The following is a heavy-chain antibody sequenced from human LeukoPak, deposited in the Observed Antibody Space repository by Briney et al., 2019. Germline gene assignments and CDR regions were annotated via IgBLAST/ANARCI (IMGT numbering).Heavy chain of an antibody. J-gene: IGHJ4*02. CDR2: ICHSGST. V-gene: IGHV4-30-2*01. D-gene: IGHD6-19*01. CDR3: ARDRKGGSGWYIFDY. Sequence: PSETLSLTCTVSGGSISSGGYYWSWIRQPPGKGLEWIGYICHSGSTYYNPSLKSRVTISVDTSKNQFSLKLSSVTAADTAVYYCARDRKGGSGWYIFDYWGQGTLVTVSS. CDR1: GGSISSGGYY.